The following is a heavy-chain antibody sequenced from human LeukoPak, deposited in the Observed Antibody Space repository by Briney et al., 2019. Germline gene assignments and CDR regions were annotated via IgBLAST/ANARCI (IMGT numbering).Heavy chain of an antibody. CDR2: INPNAGDT. CDR3: TREGRVGVPFDY. CDR1: GYTFTDSY. D-gene: IGHD2-15*01. V-gene: IGHV1-2*02. J-gene: IGHJ4*02. Sequence: ASLKVSCKTSGYTFTDSYMHWVRQAPGQGLEWIGWINPNAGDTTYAQGFHGRVTMTRDTSISTVYMELNSLKLDDTAVYYCTREGRVGVPFDYWGQGTLVTVSS.